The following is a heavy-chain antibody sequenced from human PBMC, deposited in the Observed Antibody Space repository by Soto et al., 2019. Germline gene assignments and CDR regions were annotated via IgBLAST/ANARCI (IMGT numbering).Heavy chain of an antibody. CDR1: GFTFSSYA. J-gene: IGHJ3*02. CDR3: AKDGNRAVAGMIAFDI. CDR2: ISGSGGST. Sequence: GGSLRLSCAASGFTFSSYAMSWVRQAPGKGLEWVSAISGSGGSTYYADSVKGRFTISRDNSKNTLYLQMNSLRAEDTAVYYCAKDGNRAVAGMIAFDIWGQGTMVTVSS. D-gene: IGHD6-19*01. V-gene: IGHV3-23*01.